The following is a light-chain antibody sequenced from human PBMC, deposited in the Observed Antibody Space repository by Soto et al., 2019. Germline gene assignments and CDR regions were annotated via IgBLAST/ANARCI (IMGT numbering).Light chain of an antibody. Sequence: AIQLTQSPSSLSASVGDRVTITCRASQGISSALAWYQQKPGKAPKLLIYDASSLESGVPSRFSGSGSGTDFTLTISSLQPEDFATYYCQRFNNYPPLTFGGGTKVDIK. V-gene: IGKV1D-13*01. CDR3: QRFNNYPPLT. CDR2: DAS. J-gene: IGKJ4*01. CDR1: QGISSA.